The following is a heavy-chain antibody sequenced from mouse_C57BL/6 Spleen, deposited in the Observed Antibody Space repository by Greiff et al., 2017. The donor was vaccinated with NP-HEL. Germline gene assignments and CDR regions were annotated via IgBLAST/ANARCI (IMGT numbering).Heavy chain of an antibody. CDR3: AKVTSENYFDY. CDR1: GYSFTSYY. Sequence: VQLQQSGPELVKPGASVKISCKASGYSFTSYYIHWVKQRPGQGLEWIGWIYPGSGNTKYNEKFKGKATLTADTSSSTAYMQLSSLASAVSAVYYCAKVTSENYFDYWGQGTTLTVSS. V-gene: IGHV1-66*01. D-gene: IGHD2-3*01. CDR2: IYPGSGNT. J-gene: IGHJ2*01.